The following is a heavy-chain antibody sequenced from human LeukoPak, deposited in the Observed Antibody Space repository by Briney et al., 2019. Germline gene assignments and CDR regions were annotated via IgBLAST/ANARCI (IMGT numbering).Heavy chain of an antibody. CDR2: ITDNSNMI. V-gene: IGHV3-48*02. CDR1: ELAFSTYS. D-gene: IGHD3-10*01. Sequence: GGSLRLSCVASELAFSTYSMNWVRQAPGKGLEWLSYITDNSNMIYYADSVKGRFTISRDNAKNTLFLEMNRLRDADTAVYYCARDRPLSGFDFDFWGRGTLVTVSS. J-gene: IGHJ4*02. CDR3: ARDRPLSGFDFDF.